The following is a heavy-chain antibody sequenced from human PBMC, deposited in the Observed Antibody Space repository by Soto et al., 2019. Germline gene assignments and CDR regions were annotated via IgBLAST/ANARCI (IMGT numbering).Heavy chain of an antibody. CDR2: IGTAGDT. V-gene: IGHV3-13*01. CDR1: GFTFSSYD. CDR3: ARAGYCSSTSCHGFDY. D-gene: IGHD2-2*01. J-gene: IGHJ4*02. Sequence: EVQLVESGGGLVQPGGSLRLSCAASGFTFSSYDMHRVRQATGKGLEWVSAIGTAGDTYYPGSVKGRFTISRENAKNSLYLQMNSLRAEDTAVYYCARAGYCSSTSCHGFDYWGQGTLVNVSS.